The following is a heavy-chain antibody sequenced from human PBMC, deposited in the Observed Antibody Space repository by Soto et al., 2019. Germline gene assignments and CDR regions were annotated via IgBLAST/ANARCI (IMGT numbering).Heavy chain of an antibody. Sequence: LRLSCEASGFVFSTYSMNWVRQAPGKGLEWISYISSTSGTIYYADSVKGRFTIFRDNAKNSLFLQMNGLRDDDTAVYYCANQKIRFSVAGTLYGLGVWGQGTTVTVSS. CDR1: GFVFSTYS. V-gene: IGHV3-48*02. D-gene: IGHD6-19*01. CDR2: ISSTSGTI. CDR3: ANQKIRFSVAGTLYGLGV. J-gene: IGHJ6*02.